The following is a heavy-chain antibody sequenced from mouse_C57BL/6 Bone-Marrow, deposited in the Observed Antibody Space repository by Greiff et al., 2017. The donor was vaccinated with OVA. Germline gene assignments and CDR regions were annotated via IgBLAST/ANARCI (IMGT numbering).Heavy chain of an antibody. V-gene: IGHV14-4*01. CDR2: IDPENGDT. J-gene: IGHJ2*01. Sequence: VQLQQSGAELVRPGASVKLSCTASGFNIKDDYMHWVKQRPEQGLEWIGWIDPENGDTEYASKFQGKATITADTSSNTAYLQLSSLTSEDTAVYYCTTSLIGDFDYWGQGTTLTVSS. CDR3: TTSLIGDFDY. D-gene: IGHD3-1*01. CDR1: GFNIKDDY.